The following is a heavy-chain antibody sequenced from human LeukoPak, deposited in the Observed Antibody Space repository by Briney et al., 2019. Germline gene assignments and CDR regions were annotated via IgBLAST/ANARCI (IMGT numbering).Heavy chain of an antibody. Sequence: PSETLSLTCTVSGGSISSYYWSWIRQPPGKGLEWVGYIYYSGSSNYNPSLKSRVTISVDMSKNQFSLNLSSVTAADTAVYYCARDPVTAGYYYGMDVWGQGNTVTVSS. CDR1: GGSISSYY. D-gene: IGHD2-21*02. V-gene: IGHV4-59*01. J-gene: IGHJ6*02. CDR3: ARDPVTAGYYYGMDV. CDR2: IYYSGSS.